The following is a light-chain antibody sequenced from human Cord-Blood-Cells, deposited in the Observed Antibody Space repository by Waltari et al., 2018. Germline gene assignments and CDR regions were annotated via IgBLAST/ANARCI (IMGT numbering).Light chain of an antibody. V-gene: IGKV3-15*01. CDR3: QQYNNLPPRGT. CDR1: QSVSRN. Sequence: ELVMTQSPATLSVSPGERAPLSSRASQSVSRNLAWSQQKPGHAPRLLIYGASTRATGIPARFSGSGSGTEFTLTISSLQSEDFAVYYCQQYNNLPPRGTFGQGTKVEIK. J-gene: IGKJ1*01. CDR2: GAS.